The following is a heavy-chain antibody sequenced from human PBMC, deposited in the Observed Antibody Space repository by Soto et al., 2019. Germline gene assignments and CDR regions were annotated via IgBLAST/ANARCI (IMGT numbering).Heavy chain of an antibody. Sequence: SETLSLTCTVSGDSVTNYFWSWMRQPPGKGLEWIGHMYHGGRTNYSPSLKSRVTMSLDSSKNQFSLNLSSVTAADTAVYFCASDTGYCPNGVCPTFEFWGQGVLVTVSS. J-gene: IGHJ4*02. V-gene: IGHV4-59*02. D-gene: IGHD2-8*01. CDR2: MYHGGRT. CDR3: ASDTGYCPNGVCPTFEF. CDR1: GDSVTNYF.